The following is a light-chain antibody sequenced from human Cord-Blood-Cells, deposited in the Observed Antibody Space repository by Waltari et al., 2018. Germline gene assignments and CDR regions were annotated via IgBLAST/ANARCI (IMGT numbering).Light chain of an antibody. CDR1: QSISSY. CDR2: AAS. V-gene: IGKV1-39*01. CDR3: QQSYSTPYT. Sequence: DIQMTQSPSSLSASVGDRVPLTCRASQSISSYLNWYQQKPGKAPKLLIYAASSLHSGVPSRFSGRRSGTDFTLTISSLQPEDFATYDCQQSYSTPYTFGQGTKLEIK. J-gene: IGKJ2*01.